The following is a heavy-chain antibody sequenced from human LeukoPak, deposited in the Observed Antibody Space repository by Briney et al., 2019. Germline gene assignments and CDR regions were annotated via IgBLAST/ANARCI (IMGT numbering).Heavy chain of an antibody. D-gene: IGHD4-17*01. J-gene: IGHJ6*03. CDR3: ASTYGDSPYYYYYYMDV. Sequence: PGGSLRLSCAASGFTFRSYGMHWVRQAPGKGLEWVSFIQYDGTNKYYADSVKGRFTISRDNSKNTLYLQVNSLRAEDTAVYYCASTYGDSPYYYYYYMDVWGKGTTVTVSS. V-gene: IGHV3-30*02. CDR1: GFTFRSYG. CDR2: IQYDGTNK.